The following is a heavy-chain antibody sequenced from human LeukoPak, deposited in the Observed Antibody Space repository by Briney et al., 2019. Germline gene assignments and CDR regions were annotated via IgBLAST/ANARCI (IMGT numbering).Heavy chain of an antibody. Sequence: GGSLRLSCAASGFTFSSYVMTCVRQAPGPGLGWVSYISSTGSTIYYADSVKGRFTISRDNAKNSLYLQMNSLRAEDTAVYYCVVGDYYDSSGYYRALQHWGQGTLVTVSS. CDR2: ISSTGSTI. CDR1: GFTFSSYV. J-gene: IGHJ1*01. CDR3: VVGDYYDSSGYYRALQH. D-gene: IGHD3-22*01. V-gene: IGHV3-48*03.